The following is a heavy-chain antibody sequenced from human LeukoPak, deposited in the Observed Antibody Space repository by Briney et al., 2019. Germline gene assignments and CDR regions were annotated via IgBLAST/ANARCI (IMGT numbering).Heavy chain of an antibody. Sequence: PGGSLRLSCAASGFTFSNYYMSWIRQAPGEGLEWVSYISCSGSTTYYADSVKGRFTISRDNAKNSLYLQMNSLRAEDTAVYYCARSVNGWFVAPVAFDVWGEGTMVTVSS. CDR3: ARSVNGWFVAPVAFDV. V-gene: IGHV3-11*04. D-gene: IGHD3-10*01. CDR2: ISCSGSTT. J-gene: IGHJ3*01. CDR1: GFTFSNYY.